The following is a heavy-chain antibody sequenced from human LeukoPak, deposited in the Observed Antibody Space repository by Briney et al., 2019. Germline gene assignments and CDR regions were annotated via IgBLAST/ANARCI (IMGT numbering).Heavy chain of an antibody. Sequence: GGSLRLSCAASGFTFSSYAMHWVRQAPGKGLEWVAVISYDGSNKYYADSVKGRFTISRDNSENTLYLQMNSLRAEDTAVYYCAGESYDSSGYPPLTGYWGQGTLVTVSS. CDR1: GFTFSSYA. J-gene: IGHJ4*02. D-gene: IGHD3-22*01. V-gene: IGHV3-30*04. CDR3: AGESYDSSGYPPLTGY. CDR2: ISYDGSNK.